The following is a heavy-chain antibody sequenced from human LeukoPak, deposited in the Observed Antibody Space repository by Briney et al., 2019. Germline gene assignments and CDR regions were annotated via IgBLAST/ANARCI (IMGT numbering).Heavy chain of an antibody. V-gene: IGHV4-59*08. CDR3: ARHPPSSAGAYDI. Sequence: SETLSLTCTVSGGSISGYYCSWVRQPPGKEMEWIGYVYSSGNTNYDPSLKSRVTLSVDTSKNQFSLKLVSVTAADTAVYYCARHPPSSAGAYDIWGQGTMVTVSS. CDR2: VYSSGNT. CDR1: GGSISGYY. J-gene: IGHJ3*02. D-gene: IGHD3-10*01.